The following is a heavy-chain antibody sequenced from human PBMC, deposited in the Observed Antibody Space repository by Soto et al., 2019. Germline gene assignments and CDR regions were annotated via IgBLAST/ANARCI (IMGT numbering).Heavy chain of an antibody. CDR2: ISQDGAIA. CDR1: GFAFGSYW. Sequence: VQLVESGGGLVQPGGSLRLSCAASGFAFGSYWMHWVRQAPGKGLVWVSRISQDGAIATQADSVKGRFTISRDNAKNTLLLQMNSLRAVDTAVYYCLRDQRHWNEFADQWGQGTLVTVSS. CDR3: LRDQRHWNEFADQ. D-gene: IGHD1-1*01. V-gene: IGHV3-74*01. J-gene: IGHJ4*02.